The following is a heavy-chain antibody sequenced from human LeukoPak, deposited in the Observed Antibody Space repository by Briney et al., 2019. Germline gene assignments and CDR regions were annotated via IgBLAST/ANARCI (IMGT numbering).Heavy chain of an antibody. J-gene: IGHJ6*02. CDR3: ARVSRGWPYYYGMDV. Sequence: SETLSLTCTVSGGSISSYYWSWIRQPPGKGLEWIGYIYYNGGTNYNPSLKSRVTISVDTSKNQFSLKLSSVTAADTAVYYCARVSRGWPYYYGMDVWGQGTTVTVSS. D-gene: IGHD6-19*01. V-gene: IGHV4-59*01. CDR2: IYYNGGT. CDR1: GGSISSYY.